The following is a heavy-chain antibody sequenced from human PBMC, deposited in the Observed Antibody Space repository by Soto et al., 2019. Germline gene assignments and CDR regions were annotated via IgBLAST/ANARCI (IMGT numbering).Heavy chain of an antibody. CDR3: ATRTTLKFYGMDV. J-gene: IGHJ6*02. Sequence: GESLKISCRGSGYSFASYWVVWVRQMPGKGLEWVAIIFPGDSDTRYSPSLQGQVTVSADKSINTAYLQWSSLKASDTAMYYCATRTTLKFYGMDVWGQGNTVTVSS. CDR2: IFPGDSDT. D-gene: IGHD1-26*01. CDR1: GYSFASYW. V-gene: IGHV5-51*01.